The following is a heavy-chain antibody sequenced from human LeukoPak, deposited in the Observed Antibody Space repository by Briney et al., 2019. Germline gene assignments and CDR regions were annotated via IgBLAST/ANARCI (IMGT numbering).Heavy chain of an antibody. CDR2: INSDGSST. D-gene: IGHD3-16*01. CDR1: GFTFSTYW. V-gene: IGHV3-74*03. J-gene: IGHJ4*02. CDR3: VRDNYGVDY. Sequence: GGSLRLSCAASGFTFSTYWMQWVRQAPGKGLVWVSHINSDGSSTTYADSVKGRFTTSRDNAKNTLYLQMNSLRAEDTAVYYCVRDNYGVDYWGQGTPVTVSS.